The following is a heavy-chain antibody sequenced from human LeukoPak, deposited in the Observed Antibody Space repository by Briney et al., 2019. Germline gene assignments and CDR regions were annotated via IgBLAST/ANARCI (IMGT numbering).Heavy chain of an antibody. J-gene: IGHJ6*02. CDR3: ARERFQENYYYYGMDV. V-gene: IGHV3-66*01. CDR2: IYSGGST. Sequence: GGSLRLSCAASGFTVSSNYMSWVRQAPGKGLEWVSVIYSGGSTYYADSVKGRFTISRDNSKNTLYLQMNSLRAEDTAAYYCARERFQENYYYYGMDVWGQGTTVTVSS. CDR1: GFTVSSNY.